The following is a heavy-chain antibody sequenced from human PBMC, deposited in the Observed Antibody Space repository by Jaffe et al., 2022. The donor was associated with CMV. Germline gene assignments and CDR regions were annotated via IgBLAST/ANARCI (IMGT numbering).Heavy chain of an antibody. CDR2: TRNKANSYTT. D-gene: IGHD4-17*01. V-gene: IGHV3-72*01. CDR1: GFTFSDHY. J-gene: IGHJ6*02. CDR3: ARGGWDYVSGNYYYYYGMDV. Sequence: EVQLVESGGGLVQPGGSLRLSCAASGFTFSDHYMDWVRQAPGKGLEWVGRTRNKANSYTTEYAASVKGRFTISRDDSKNSLYLQMNSLKTEDTAVYYCARGGWDYVSGNYYYYYGMDVWGQGTTVTVSS.